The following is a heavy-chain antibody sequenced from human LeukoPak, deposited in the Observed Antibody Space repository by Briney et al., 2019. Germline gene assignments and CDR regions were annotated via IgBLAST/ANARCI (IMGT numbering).Heavy chain of an antibody. V-gene: IGHV3-49*04. CDR3: TRGETVGAYSTLDAFDI. Sequence: GGFLRLSCTASGFTFGDYAMSWVRQAPGKGLEWVGFIRSKAYGGTTEYAASVKGRFTISRDDSKSIAYLQTNSLKTEDTAVYYCTRGETVGAYSTLDAFDIWGQGTMVTVSS. CDR1: GFTFGDYA. CDR2: IRSKAYGGTT. J-gene: IGHJ3*02. D-gene: IGHD1-26*01.